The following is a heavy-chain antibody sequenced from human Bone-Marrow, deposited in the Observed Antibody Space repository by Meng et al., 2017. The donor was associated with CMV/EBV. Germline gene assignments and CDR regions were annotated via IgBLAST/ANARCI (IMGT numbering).Heavy chain of an antibody. CDR1: GGSFSGYY. CDR2: IYYSGST. J-gene: IGHJ6*02. CDR3: ARLNYYGSGSYSSPHYYYGMDV. D-gene: IGHD3-10*01. V-gene: IGHV4-34*01. Sequence: SETLSLTCAVYGGSFSGYYWGWIRQPPGKGLEWIGSIYYSGSTYYNPSLKSRVTISVDTSKNQFSLKLSSVTAADTAVYYCARLNYYGSGSYSSPHYYYGMDVWGQGTTVTVSS.